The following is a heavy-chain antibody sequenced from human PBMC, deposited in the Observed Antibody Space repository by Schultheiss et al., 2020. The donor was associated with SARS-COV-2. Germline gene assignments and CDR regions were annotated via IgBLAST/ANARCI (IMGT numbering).Heavy chain of an antibody. CDR1: GFTFSSYS. V-gene: IGHV3-33*08. CDR3: ARGYSSSFRYFDY. J-gene: IGHJ4*02. Sequence: GESLKISCAASGFTFSSYSMNWVRQAPGKGLEWVAVIWYDGSNKYYADSVKGRFTISRDNSKNTLYLQMNSLRAEDTAVYYCARGYSSSFRYFDYWGQGTLVTVSS. CDR2: IWYDGSNK. D-gene: IGHD6-6*01.